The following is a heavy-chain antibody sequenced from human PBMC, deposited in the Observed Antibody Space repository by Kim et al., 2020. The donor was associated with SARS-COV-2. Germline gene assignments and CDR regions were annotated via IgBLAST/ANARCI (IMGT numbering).Heavy chain of an antibody. Sequence: GGSLRLSCAASGFTFSSYALSWVRQAPGKGLEWVSSTSGSGGSTYYADSVMGRFIISRDNSKNTLYLQMSGLRAEDTAMYFCARVAGYSGTSSLDFWGQGALVTVSS. J-gene: IGHJ4*02. D-gene: IGHD1-26*01. CDR1: GFTFSSYA. CDR3: ARVAGYSGTSSLDF. V-gene: IGHV3-23*01. CDR2: TSGSGGST.